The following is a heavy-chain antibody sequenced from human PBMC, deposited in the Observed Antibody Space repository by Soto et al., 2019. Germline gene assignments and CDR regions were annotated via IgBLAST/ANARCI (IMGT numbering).Heavy chain of an antibody. J-gene: IGHJ4*02. CDR2: ISAYSGST. D-gene: IGHD6-13*01. CDR3: ARVFTKSSSRHYYFDY. CDR1: GYTFTTYG. V-gene: IGHV1-18*01. Sequence: GASVKVSCKASGYTFTTYGISWVRQAPGQGLEWMGWISAYSGSTKFAQKLQGRVTMTTDTSTTTAYMELRSLTSDDTAVYYCARVFTKSSSRHYYFDYWGQGTLVTVSS.